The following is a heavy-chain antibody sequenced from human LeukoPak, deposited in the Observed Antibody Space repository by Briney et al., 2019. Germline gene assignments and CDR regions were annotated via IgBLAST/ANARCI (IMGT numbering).Heavy chain of an antibody. J-gene: IGHJ3*02. Sequence: PSETLSLTCAVSGYSISSGSYYWSWIRQPAGKGLEWIGRIYTSGSTNYNPSLKSRVTISVDTSKNQFSLKLSSVTAADTAVYYCASTRFDAFDIWGQGTMVTVSS. CDR2: IYTSGST. CDR3: ASTRFDAFDI. V-gene: IGHV4-61*02. CDR1: GYSISSGSYY.